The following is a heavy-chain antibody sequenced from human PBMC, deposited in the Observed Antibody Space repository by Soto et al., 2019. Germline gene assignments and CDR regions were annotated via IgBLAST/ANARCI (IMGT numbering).Heavy chain of an antibody. CDR2: IYNSGST. Sequence: SETLSLTCAVYGGSFSGYYWSWIRQPPGKGLEWIGYIYNSGSTYYNPSLKSRVSISADTSKNQFSLKLSSVTAADTAVYYCARAGYFDSSGPFEYWGQGNLVTVSS. CDR1: GGSFSGYY. D-gene: IGHD3-22*01. CDR3: ARAGYFDSSGPFEY. J-gene: IGHJ4*02. V-gene: IGHV4-30-4*01.